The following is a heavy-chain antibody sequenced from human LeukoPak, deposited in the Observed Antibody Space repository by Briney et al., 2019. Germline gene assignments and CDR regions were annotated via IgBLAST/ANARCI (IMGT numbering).Heavy chain of an antibody. J-gene: IGHJ6*03. CDR1: GFTFSSYA. CDR2: ISGSGGST. CDR3: AKPPTVAGYYYYYMDV. D-gene: IGHD6-19*01. V-gene: IGHV3-23*01. Sequence: GGSLRLSCAAPGFTFSSYAMSWVRQAPGKGLEWVSAISGSGGSTYYADSVKGRFTISRDNSKNTLYLQMNSLRAEDTAVYYCAKPPTVAGYYYYYMDVWGKGTTVTVSS.